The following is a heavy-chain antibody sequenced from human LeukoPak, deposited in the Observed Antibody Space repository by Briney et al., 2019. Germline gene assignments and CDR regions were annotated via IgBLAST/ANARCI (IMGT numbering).Heavy chain of an antibody. D-gene: IGHD5/OR15-5a*01. V-gene: IGHV3-72*01. CDR2: IRNKANSYTT. CDR3: ARRNSVTQGLDN. Sequence: GGSLRLSCAASGFTFIDHYMDWVRQAPGKGLEWIGRIRNKANSYTTEYPASVKGRFTVSRDDSKNSLFLQMNSLESEDTAVYYCARRNSVTQGLDNWGQGTLVTVSS. CDR1: GFTFIDHY. J-gene: IGHJ4*02.